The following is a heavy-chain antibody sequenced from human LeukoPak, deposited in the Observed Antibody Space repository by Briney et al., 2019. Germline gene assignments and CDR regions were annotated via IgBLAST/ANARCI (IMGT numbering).Heavy chain of an antibody. CDR1: GFTFSGSA. CDR3: TNSSAWL. D-gene: IGHD6-13*01. J-gene: IGHJ4*02. Sequence: GGSLRLSCAASGFTFSGSAMHWVRQASGKGLEWVGRIRSKDNNYATSYGASVKGRFTISRDDSKDTAYLQMNSLKTEDTAVYYCTNSSAWLWGQGTLVTVSS. V-gene: IGHV3-73*01. CDR2: IRSKDNNYAT.